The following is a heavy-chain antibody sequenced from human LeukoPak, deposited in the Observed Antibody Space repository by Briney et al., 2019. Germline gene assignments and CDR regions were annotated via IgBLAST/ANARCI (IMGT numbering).Heavy chain of an antibody. CDR1: GGSINTASYY. V-gene: IGHV4-61*02. D-gene: IGHD6-19*01. J-gene: IGHJ4*02. Sequence: SETLSLTCTVSGGSINTASYYSNWIRQAAGKGLEWIGRIYTNGSTDYNPSLKSRVTISVDTSKNQFSLKLSSVTAADSAVYYCARHGSSASSGWYRLDYWGQGTLVTVSS. CDR3: ARHGSSASSGWYRLDY. CDR2: IYTNGST.